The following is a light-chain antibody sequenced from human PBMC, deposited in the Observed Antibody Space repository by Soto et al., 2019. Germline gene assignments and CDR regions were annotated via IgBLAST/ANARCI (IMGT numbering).Light chain of an antibody. CDR2: AAS. CDR1: QSISNY. V-gene: IGKV1-39*01. J-gene: IGKJ1*01. Sequence: IQLTQSPSSLSASVGDRVTITCRASQSISNYLNWYQQKPGKVPKLLIYAASSLQGGVPSRFSGSGSGTDFTLTIGSPQPEDFGTYYCQQSYSSFVTFGQGTKVDIK. CDR3: QQSYSSFVT.